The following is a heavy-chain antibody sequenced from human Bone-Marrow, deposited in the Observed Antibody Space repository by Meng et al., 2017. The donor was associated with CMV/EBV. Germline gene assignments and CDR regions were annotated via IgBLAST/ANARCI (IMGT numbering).Heavy chain of an antibody. J-gene: IGHJ4*02. V-gene: IGHV3-20*04. CDR2: INWNGGST. CDR3: ARATLPHYFDSSGYYVAFDY. CDR1: GLTFEDYG. D-gene: IGHD3-22*01. Sequence: GGSLRPSCAASGLTFEDYGMSWVRQAPGKGLEWVSGINWNGGSTAYADSLKGRFTISRDNAKKSLYLEMNSLRAEDTALYYCARATLPHYFDSSGYYVAFDYWGQGTLVTVSS.